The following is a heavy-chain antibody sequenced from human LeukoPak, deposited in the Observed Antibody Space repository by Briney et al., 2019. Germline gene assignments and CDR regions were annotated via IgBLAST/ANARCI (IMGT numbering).Heavy chain of an antibody. CDR1: GYTFTSNG. D-gene: IGHD2-21*01. J-gene: IGHJ1*01. V-gene: IGHV1-18*01. CDR3: ARDESTSILWW. Sequence: VASVKVSCKASGYTFTSNGITWVRQAPGQGLEWMGWISAYNGNTNYAQKLQGRVTMTRDTSTSTVYMELSSLRSEDTAVYYCARDESTSILWWWGQGTLVTVSS. CDR2: ISAYNGNT.